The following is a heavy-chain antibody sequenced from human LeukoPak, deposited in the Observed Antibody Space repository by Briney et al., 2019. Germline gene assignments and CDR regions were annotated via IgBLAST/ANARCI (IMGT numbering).Heavy chain of an antibody. CDR3: ANSQGYCSSTSCRPYSSSWPFNY. CDR2: ISGDGGST. J-gene: IGHJ4*02. V-gene: IGHV3-43*02. CDR1: GFTFDNCA. D-gene: IGHD2-2*01. Sequence: PGGSLRLSCAASGFTFDNCAMHWVRQAPGKGLEWVSLISGDGGSTYYADSAKGRFTISRDNSKNSLYLQMNSLRLEDTALYYCANSQGYCSSTSCRPYSSSWPFNYWGQGTLVTVSS.